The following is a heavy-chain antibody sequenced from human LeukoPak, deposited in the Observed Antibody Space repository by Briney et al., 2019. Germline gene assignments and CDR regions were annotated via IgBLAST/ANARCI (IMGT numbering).Heavy chain of an antibody. J-gene: IGHJ4*02. CDR3: ARGGSGNFYY. D-gene: IGHD1-26*01. Sequence: PGGSLRLSCAASGFTFSSHWMNWVRQAPGKGLEWVANIKEDGSEKYYVDSVKGRFTISRDNAKNTLYLQMTSLRAEDTAVYYCARGGSGNFYYWGQGTLVTVSS. CDR1: GFTFSSHW. V-gene: IGHV3-7*02. CDR2: IKEDGSEK.